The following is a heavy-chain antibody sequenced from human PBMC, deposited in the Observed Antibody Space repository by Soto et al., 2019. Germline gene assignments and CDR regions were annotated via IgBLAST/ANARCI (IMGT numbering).Heavy chain of an antibody. CDR2: ISAYNGNT. CDR3: AIHFYYYDSSGYWGPLFDY. D-gene: IGHD3-22*01. CDR1: GYTFTSYG. Sequence: ASVKVSCKASGYTFTSYGISWVRQAPGQGLEWVGWISAYNGNTNYAQKLQGRVTMTTDTSTSTAYMELRSLRSDDTAVYYCAIHFYYYDSSGYWGPLFDYWGQGTLVTVSS. J-gene: IGHJ4*02. V-gene: IGHV1-18*01.